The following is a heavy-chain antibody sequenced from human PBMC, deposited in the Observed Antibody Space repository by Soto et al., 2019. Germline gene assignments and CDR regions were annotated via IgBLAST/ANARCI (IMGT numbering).Heavy chain of an antibody. CDR1: GGSISSYY. J-gene: IGHJ4*02. Sequence: QVQLQESGPGLVKPSETLSLTCTVSGGSISSYYWSWIRQPPGKGLEWIGFIYYSGSTNYNPSLKRPVPLAVDTTKNPSSLKLSSVTAADTAVYYCARRYGGSIDYWGQGALVTGSS. CDR2: IYYSGST. CDR3: ARRYGGSIDY. V-gene: IGHV4-59*08. D-gene: IGHD2-15*01.